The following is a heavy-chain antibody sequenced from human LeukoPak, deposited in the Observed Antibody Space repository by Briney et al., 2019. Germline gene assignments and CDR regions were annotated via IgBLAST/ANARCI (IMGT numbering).Heavy chain of an antibody. CDR1: GYSFATYW. J-gene: IGHJ4*02. CDR3: ARLEGGSCTGSTCPFDY. CDR2: IYPGDSDT. V-gene: IGHV5-51*01. D-gene: IGHD2-15*01. Sequence: GESLKISCKGSGYSFATYWIDWVRQMPGKGLECMGIIYPGDSDTRYSPSFQGQVTISADKSINTAYLQWSSLKASVTAMYYCARLEGGSCTGSTCPFDYWGQGTLVTVSS.